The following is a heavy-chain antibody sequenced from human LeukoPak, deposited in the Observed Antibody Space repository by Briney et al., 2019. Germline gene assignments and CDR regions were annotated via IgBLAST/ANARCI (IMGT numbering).Heavy chain of an antibody. Sequence: ASVKVSCKASGYTFTSYAMNWVRQAPGQGLEWMGWINTNTGNPTYAQGFTGRFVFSLDTSVSTAYLQISSLKAEDTAVYYCARVQIQLSGPNYYYYYGMDVWGQGTTVTVSS. J-gene: IGHJ6*02. CDR3: ARVQIQLSGPNYYYYYGMDV. D-gene: IGHD5-18*01. CDR2: INTNTGNP. V-gene: IGHV7-4-1*02. CDR1: GYTFTSYA.